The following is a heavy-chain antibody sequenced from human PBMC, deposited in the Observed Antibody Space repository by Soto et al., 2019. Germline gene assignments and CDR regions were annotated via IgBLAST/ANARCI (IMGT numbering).Heavy chain of an antibody. D-gene: IGHD3-3*01. CDR2: IYSGGGT. Sequence: GGSLRLSCAASGCTVSDNYMSWVRQAPGKGLEWVSVIYSGGGTDYSDSVKGRFTISRDISKNTLYLQVSSLRAEDTAVYYCASADTLLEPFDYWGQGTLVTVSS. CDR1: GCTVSDNY. J-gene: IGHJ4*02. CDR3: ASADTLLEPFDY. V-gene: IGHV3-66*01.